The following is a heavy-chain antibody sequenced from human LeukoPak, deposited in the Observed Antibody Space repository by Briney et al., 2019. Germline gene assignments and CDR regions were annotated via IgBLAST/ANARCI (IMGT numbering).Heavy chain of an antibody. J-gene: IGHJ4*02. V-gene: IGHV3-7*01. CDR2: IKQDGSEK. CDR1: GFTFSSYA. CDR3: ARADTLPTNYYDSSKSWVDY. D-gene: IGHD3-22*01. Sequence: GGSLRLSCAASGFTFSSYAMSWVRRAPGKGLEWVANIKQDGSEKYYVDSVKGRFTISRDNAKNSLYLQMNSLRAEDTAVYYCARADTLPTNYYDSSKSWVDYWGQGTLVTVSS.